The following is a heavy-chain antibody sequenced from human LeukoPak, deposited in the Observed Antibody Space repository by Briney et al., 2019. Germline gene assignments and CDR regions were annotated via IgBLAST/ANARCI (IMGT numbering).Heavy chain of an antibody. CDR3: AKGSNWNYGLFDWFDP. V-gene: IGHV3-33*06. D-gene: IGHD1-7*01. J-gene: IGHJ5*02. CDR1: GFTFSSYG. CDR2: IWYDGSNK. Sequence: GGSLRLSCAASGFTFSSYGMHWVRQAPGKGLEWVAVIWYDGSNKYYADSVKGRFTISRDNSKNTLCLQMNSLRAEDTAVYYCAKGSNWNYGLFDWFDPWGQGTLVTVSS.